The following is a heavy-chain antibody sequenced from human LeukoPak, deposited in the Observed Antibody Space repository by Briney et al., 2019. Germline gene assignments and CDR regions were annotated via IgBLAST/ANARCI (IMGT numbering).Heavy chain of an antibody. CDR2: IFSGGST. J-gene: IGHJ2*01. D-gene: IGHD3-3*01. CDR1: GFTVSSNY. CDR3: ARDLRQYPFNEAPLYDFWSGPYTNWYFDL. V-gene: IGHV3-53*01. Sequence: GGSLRLSCAASGFTVSSNYMSWVRQAPGKGLEWVSVIFSGGSTYYADSVKGRFTISRDNSKNTLYLQMNSLRAEDTAVYYCARDLRQYPFNEAPLYDFWSGPYTNWYFDLWGRGTLVTVSS.